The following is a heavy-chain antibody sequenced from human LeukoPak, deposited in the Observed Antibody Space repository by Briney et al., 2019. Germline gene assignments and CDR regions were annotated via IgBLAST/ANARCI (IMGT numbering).Heavy chain of an antibody. V-gene: IGHV4-30-4*08. D-gene: IGHD4-23*01. CDR2: IYYTGST. CDR3: ARGGVFSAVGFDN. J-gene: IGHJ4*02. Sequence: SQTLSLTCTVSGGSISSGDYYWSWIRQPPGKGLEWIGYIYYTGSTYYNPSLKSRVTISVDTSKNQFSLKLNSVTAADTAVYYCARGGVFSAVGFDNWGQGTLVTVSS. CDR1: GGSISSGDYY.